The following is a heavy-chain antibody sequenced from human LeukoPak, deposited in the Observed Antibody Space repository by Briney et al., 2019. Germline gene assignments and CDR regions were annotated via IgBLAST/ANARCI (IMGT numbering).Heavy chain of an antibody. Sequence: GGSLRLSCAASGFTFSSYGMSWVRQAPGKGLEWVSAISGSGGSTYYADSVKGRFTISRDNSKNTLYLHVNSLRPEDTAVYYCARDRKSYDSSGSYYYYMDVWGKGTTVTVSS. D-gene: IGHD3-22*01. J-gene: IGHJ6*03. CDR2: ISGSGGST. CDR3: ARDRKSYDSSGSYYYYMDV. CDR1: GFTFSSYG. V-gene: IGHV3-23*01.